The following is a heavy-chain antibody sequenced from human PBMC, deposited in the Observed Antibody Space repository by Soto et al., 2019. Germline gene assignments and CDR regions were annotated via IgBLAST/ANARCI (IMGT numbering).Heavy chain of an antibody. Sequence: QVQLVESGGGVVQPGRSLKLSCTASGFSLNTYGMQWIRQAPGKGLEWVAVIWNDGANKYHADSEQGRFTVSRDNSKNPLYLQMNSLRVEDTAVYYCARVWGTRSGYYDLLLYYYGLEVWGQGTTVTGS. CDR3: ARVWGTRSGYYDLLLYYYGLEV. J-gene: IGHJ6*02. V-gene: IGHV3-33*01. D-gene: IGHD3-9*01. CDR2: IWNDGANK. CDR1: GFSLNTYG.